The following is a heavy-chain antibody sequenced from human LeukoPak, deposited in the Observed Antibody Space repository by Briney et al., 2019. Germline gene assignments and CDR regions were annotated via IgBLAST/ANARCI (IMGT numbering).Heavy chain of an antibody. D-gene: IGHD6-13*01. CDR1: GYTLTELS. CDR3: ATTWGIAAAGTGVGPFDY. V-gene: IGHV1-24*01. J-gene: IGHJ4*02. CDR2: FDPEDGET. Sequence: ASVKVSCKVSGYTLTELSMHWVRQAPGKGLEWMGGFDPEDGETIYAQKFQGRVTMTEDTSADTAYMELSSLRSEDTAVYYCATTWGIAAAGTGVGPFDYWGQGTLVTVSS.